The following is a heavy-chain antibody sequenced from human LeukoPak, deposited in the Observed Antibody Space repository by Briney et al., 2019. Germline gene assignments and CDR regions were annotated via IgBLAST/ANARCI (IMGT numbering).Heavy chain of an antibody. V-gene: IGHV3-7*01. CDR1: GFTFSSYW. CDR3: ARGLVVVAATLGY. D-gene: IGHD2-15*01. Sequence: GGSLRLSCAASGFTFSSYWMSWVRQAPGKGLEWVANIKQDGSEKYYVDSVKGRFTISRDNAKDSLYLQMNSLRAEDTAVYYCARGLVVVAATLGYWCHGTLVPVSS. CDR2: IKQDGSEK. J-gene: IGHJ4*01.